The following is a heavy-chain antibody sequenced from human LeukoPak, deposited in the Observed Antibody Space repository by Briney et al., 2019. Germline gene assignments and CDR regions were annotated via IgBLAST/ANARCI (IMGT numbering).Heavy chain of an antibody. D-gene: IGHD2-2*01. CDR1: GGSISSGGYY. V-gene: IGHV4-31*03. CDR3: PRERGTDIVVVPAAWDYYYMDV. CDR2: IYYSGST. J-gene: IGHJ6*03. Sequence: SETLSLTCTVSGGSISSGGYYWSWIRQHPGKGLEWIGYIYYSGSTYYNPSLTSRVTISVDTSKNQFSLTLSSVTAADTAVYYCPRERGTDIVVVPAAWDYYYMDVWGKGTTVTVSS.